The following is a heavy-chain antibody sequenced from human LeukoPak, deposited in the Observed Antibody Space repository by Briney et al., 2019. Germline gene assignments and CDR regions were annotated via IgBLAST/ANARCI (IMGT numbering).Heavy chain of an antibody. CDR3: ARETEVPGGRSWDP. D-gene: IGHD2-8*02. V-gene: IGHV4-4*07. CDR2: THTSGTT. J-gene: IGHJ5*02. Sequence: SETLSLTCTVSGGSISSYYWTWIRQPAGKGLEWIGRTHTSGTTNHNPSLKSRVTMSVDTSNNHFSLKLSSVTAADTAVYYCARETEVPGGRSWDPWGQGTLVTVSS. CDR1: GGSISSYY.